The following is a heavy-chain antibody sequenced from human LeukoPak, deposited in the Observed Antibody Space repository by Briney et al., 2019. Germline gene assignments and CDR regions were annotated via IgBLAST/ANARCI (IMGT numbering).Heavy chain of an antibody. D-gene: IGHD3-22*01. J-gene: IGHJ4*02. CDR3: ARDPWTYYYDSSGYYLVVSYFDY. V-gene: IGHV3-30*04. CDR2: ISYDGSNK. CDR1: GFTFSSYA. Sequence: GGSLRLSCAASGFTFSSYAMHWVRQAPGKGLEWVAVISYDGSNKYYADSVKGRFTISGDNSKNTLYLQMNSLRAEDTAVYYCARDPWTYYYDSSGYYLVVSYFDYWGQGTLVTVSS.